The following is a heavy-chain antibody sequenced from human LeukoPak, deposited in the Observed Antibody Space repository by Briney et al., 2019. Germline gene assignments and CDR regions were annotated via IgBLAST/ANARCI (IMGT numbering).Heavy chain of an antibody. CDR2: ISGSGGSK. CDR1: GFTFSSYA. V-gene: IGHV3-23*01. J-gene: IGHJ4*02. CDR3: ARGYSSSWYVVQFDY. Sequence: GGSLRLSFAASGFTFSSYAMTLVRQAPGKGLEWVSAISGSGGSKYYADSVKGRFTISRDNSKNTLYLQMNSLRAEDTAVYYCARGYSSSWYVVQFDYWGQGTLVTVSS. D-gene: IGHD6-13*01.